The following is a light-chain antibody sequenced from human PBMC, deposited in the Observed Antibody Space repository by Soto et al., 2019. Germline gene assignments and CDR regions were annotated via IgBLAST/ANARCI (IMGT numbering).Light chain of an antibody. Sequence: QSVLTQPPSVSGAPGQRVTISCTGSSSNMGAGYDVHGYQQLPGTAPKLLIYGNSNRPSGFPDRFSGSKSGTSASLAITGLQAEDEADYYCQSYDSSLSGYVVFGGGTKLTVL. V-gene: IGLV1-40*01. CDR3: QSYDSSLSGYVV. CDR2: GNS. J-gene: IGLJ2*01. CDR1: SSNMGAGYD.